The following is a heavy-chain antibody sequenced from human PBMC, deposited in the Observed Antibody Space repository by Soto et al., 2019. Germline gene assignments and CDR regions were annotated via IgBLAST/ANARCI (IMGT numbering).Heavy chain of an antibody. V-gene: IGHV4-39*07. CDR2: IYYSGST. CDR1: GGSISSSSYY. J-gene: IGHJ5*02. CDR3: ARAHMNYYDSSGYYFGPNWFDP. D-gene: IGHD3-22*01. Sequence: LSLTCTVSGGSISSSSYYWGWIRQPPGKGLEWIGSIYYSGSTYYNPSLKSRVTISVDTSKNQFSLKLSSVTAADTAVYYCARAHMNYYDSSGYYFGPNWFDPWGQGTLVTVSS.